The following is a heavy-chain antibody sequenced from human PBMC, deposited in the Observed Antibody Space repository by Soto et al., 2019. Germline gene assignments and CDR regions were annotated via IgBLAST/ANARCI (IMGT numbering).Heavy chain of an antibody. D-gene: IGHD3-22*01. CDR1: GFTFSNAW. Sequence: GGSLRLSCAASGFTFSNAWMSWVRQAPGKGLEWVGRIQNKADGRRTDYAAPVKGRFTISRDDSQNMLYLQMNSLKTEDTAVYYCTTEAVVPGVYDIFDIWGQGTMVTVSS. V-gene: IGHV3-15*05. J-gene: IGHJ3*02. CDR3: TTEAVVPGVYDIFDI. CDR2: IQNKADGRRT.